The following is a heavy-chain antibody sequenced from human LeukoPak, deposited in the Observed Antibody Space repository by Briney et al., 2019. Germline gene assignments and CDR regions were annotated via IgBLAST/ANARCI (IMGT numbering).Heavy chain of an antibody. Sequence: GGSLRLSCTPSGFTFNTQWMSWVRQAPGKGLEWVASISSSSSYIYYADSVKGRFTISRDNAKNSLYLQMNSLRAEDTAVYYCARDGDSSGWYWFDPWGQGALVTVSS. D-gene: IGHD6-19*01. CDR1: GFTFNTQW. CDR3: ARDGDSSGWYWFDP. V-gene: IGHV3-21*01. CDR2: ISSSSSYI. J-gene: IGHJ5*02.